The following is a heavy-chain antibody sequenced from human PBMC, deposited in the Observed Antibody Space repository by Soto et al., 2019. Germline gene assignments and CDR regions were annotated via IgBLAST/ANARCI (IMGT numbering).Heavy chain of an antibody. CDR3: ARVKGITMVRLGLDP. V-gene: IGHV1-18*01. Sequence: QVQLVQSGAEVKKPGASVKVSCKASGYTFTSYGISWVRQAPGQGLEWMGWISAYNGNTNYAQKLQGRVTMTTDTSKXTDYMELRSLRSDDKAVYSCARVKGITMVRLGLDPWGQGTLVTVSS. D-gene: IGHD3-10*01. CDR1: GYTFTSYG. CDR2: ISAYNGNT. J-gene: IGHJ5*02.